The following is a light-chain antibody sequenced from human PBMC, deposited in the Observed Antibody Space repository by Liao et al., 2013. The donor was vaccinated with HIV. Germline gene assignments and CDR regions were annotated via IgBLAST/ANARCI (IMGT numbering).Light chain of an antibody. Sequence: SYVLTQPPSLSVAPGETAKVTCEGNNIGRKSVHWYQQRPGQAPVLVIFSDNDRPSGIPERFSGSNSGNTATLTISRVEVGDEADFYCQVWDSSGQNVIFGGGTILTVL. CDR2: SDN. CDR1: NIGRKS. J-gene: IGLJ2*01. CDR3: QVWDSSGQNVI. V-gene: IGLV3-21*04.